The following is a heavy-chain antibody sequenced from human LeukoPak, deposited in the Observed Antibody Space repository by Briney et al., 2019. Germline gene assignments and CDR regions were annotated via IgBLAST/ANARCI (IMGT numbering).Heavy chain of an antibody. CDR3: ARDPLTYYDFWSGKTSNWFDP. Sequence: SETLSLTCTVSGGSISSSSYYWGWIRQPPGKGLEWIGSIYYSGSTYYNPSLKSRVTISVDTSKNQFSLKLSSVTAADTAVYYCARDPLTYYDFWSGKTSNWFDPWGQGTLVTASS. V-gene: IGHV4-39*07. CDR2: IYYSGST. CDR1: GGSISSSSYY. J-gene: IGHJ5*02. D-gene: IGHD3-3*01.